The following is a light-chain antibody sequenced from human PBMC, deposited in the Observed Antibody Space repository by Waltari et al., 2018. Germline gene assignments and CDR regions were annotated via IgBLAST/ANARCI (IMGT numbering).Light chain of an antibody. CDR2: DVS. Sequence: QSALTQPASVSGSPGQSITISCTGTSSDIGGYNYVSWYQQHPGKAPKLMIYDVSKRPSGGSKRFSGAKSGNTASLTISGLQAEDEADYYCMSYTSSSTLVFGGGTKLTVL. J-gene: IGLJ2*01. V-gene: IGLV2-14*01. CDR1: SSDIGGYNY. CDR3: MSYTSSSTLV.